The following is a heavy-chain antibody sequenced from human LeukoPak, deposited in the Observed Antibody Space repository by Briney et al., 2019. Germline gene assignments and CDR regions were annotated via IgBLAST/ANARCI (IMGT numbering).Heavy chain of an antibody. CDR2: IYHSGST. J-gene: IGHJ4*02. Sequence: SETLSLTCAVSGYSISSGYCWDWIRQPPGKGLEWIGSIYHSGSTYYNPSLKSRVTISVDTSKNQFSLNLSSVTAADTAVYYCARSRERNRFGELGYWGQGTLVTVSS. CDR1: GYSISSGYC. CDR3: ARSRERNRFGELGY. V-gene: IGHV4-38-2*01. D-gene: IGHD3-10*01.